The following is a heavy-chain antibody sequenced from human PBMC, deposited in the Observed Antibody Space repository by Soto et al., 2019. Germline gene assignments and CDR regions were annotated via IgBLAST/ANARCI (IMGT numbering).Heavy chain of an antibody. CDR1: GFSFTNYW. V-gene: IGHV3-7*03. CDR3: AAAYYYDSSGYYYGDDALDI. J-gene: IGHJ3*02. Sequence: EVQLVESGGALVQPGGSLRLSCAASGFSFTNYWMKWVRQAPGKGLEWVANIKHDGTETYYVDSVKGRFTISRDNARNALYLYMYSLRADDTAVYYCAAAYYYDSSGYYYGDDALDIWGQGTMVTVSS. CDR2: IKHDGTET. D-gene: IGHD3-22*01.